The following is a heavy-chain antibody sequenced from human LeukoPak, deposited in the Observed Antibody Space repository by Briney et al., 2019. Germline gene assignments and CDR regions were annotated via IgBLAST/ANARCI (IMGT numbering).Heavy chain of an antibody. CDR2: IYHSGST. Sequence: SETLSLTCAVSGYSISSGYYWGWIRQPPGKGLEWIGSIYHSGSTNYNPSLKSRVTISVDTSKSQFSLKLSSVTAADTAVYYCARGHHSSSWYGLDYWGQGTLVTVSS. CDR1: GYSISSGYY. CDR3: ARGHHSSSWYGLDY. V-gene: IGHV4-38-2*01. J-gene: IGHJ4*02. D-gene: IGHD6-13*01.